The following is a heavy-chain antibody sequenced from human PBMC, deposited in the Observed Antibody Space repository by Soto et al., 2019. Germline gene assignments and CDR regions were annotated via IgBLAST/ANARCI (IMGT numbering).Heavy chain of an antibody. D-gene: IGHD2-2*01. CDR2: IDPSDSYT. CDR1: GYSFTSYW. CDR3: ARHFGCSSTSCYSVGWYFDL. V-gene: IGHV5-10-1*01. J-gene: IGHJ2*01. Sequence: PGESLKISCVGSGYSFTSYWISWVRQMPGKGLEWMGRIDPSDSYTNYSPSFQGHVTISADKSISTAYLQWSSLKASDTDMYYCARHFGCSSTSCYSVGWYFDLWGRGTLVTSPQ.